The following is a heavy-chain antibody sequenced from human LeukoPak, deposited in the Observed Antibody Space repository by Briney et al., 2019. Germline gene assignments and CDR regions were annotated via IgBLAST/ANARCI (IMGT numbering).Heavy chain of an antibody. J-gene: IGHJ5*02. D-gene: IGHD4-11*01. V-gene: IGHV3-23*01. CDR2: IGGSGDTT. Sequence: GGSLRLSCAASGFTFSSYAMSWVRQAPGKGLEWVSIIGGSGDTTYYADSVKGRFTISRDNSKNTLYLQMNSLRAEDTAVYYCSKRVTTSYNWFDPWGQGTPVTVSS. CDR1: GFTFSSYA. CDR3: SKRVTTSYNWFDP.